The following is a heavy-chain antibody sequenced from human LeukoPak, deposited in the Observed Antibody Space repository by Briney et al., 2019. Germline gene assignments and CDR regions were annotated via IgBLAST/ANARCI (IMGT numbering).Heavy chain of an antibody. CDR1: EYRFTSYW. V-gene: IGHV5-51*01. Sequence: GESLKISCKASEYRFTSYWVAWVRQMPGKGLEWMGIIHPSESATAYSPALQGRVTFSVDKSINTAYLQWTNLKTSDAAIYYCAIPVGETLHYWGQGTLVAVSS. D-gene: IGHD1-26*01. J-gene: IGHJ4*02. CDR2: IHPSESAT. CDR3: AIPVGETLHY.